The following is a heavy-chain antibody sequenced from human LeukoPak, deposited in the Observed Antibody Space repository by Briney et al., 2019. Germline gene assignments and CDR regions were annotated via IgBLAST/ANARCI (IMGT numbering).Heavy chain of an antibody. Sequence: SETLSLTCTVSGDSISSGYYWGWIRQPPGKGLEWIGSIHHSGSTYYNPSLKSRVTMSVDTSKNQFSLKLSSVTAADTAMYYCARDSSSGYYPGLYFQHWGQGTLVTVSS. J-gene: IGHJ1*01. D-gene: IGHD6-19*01. CDR2: IHHSGST. V-gene: IGHV4-38-2*02. CDR3: ARDSSSGYYPGLYFQH. CDR1: GDSISSGYY.